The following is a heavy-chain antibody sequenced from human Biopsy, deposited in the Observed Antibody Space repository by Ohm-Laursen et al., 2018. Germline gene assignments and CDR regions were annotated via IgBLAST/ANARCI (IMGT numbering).Heavy chain of an antibody. CDR2: IDSDGSTT. Sequence: SLRLSCAASAFNFSSYRMHWVRQVPGKGPAWVSRIDSDGSTTRYADAVQGRFRISRDNAKDTLYLQMNSLRADDTAVYYCASGPRGFRHWGRGTLVTVSS. J-gene: IGHJ4*02. D-gene: IGHD3/OR15-3a*01. CDR1: AFNFSSYR. CDR3: ASGPRGFRH. V-gene: IGHV3-74*01.